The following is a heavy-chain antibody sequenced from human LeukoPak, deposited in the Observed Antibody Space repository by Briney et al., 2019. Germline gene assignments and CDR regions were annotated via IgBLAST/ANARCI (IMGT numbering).Heavy chain of an antibody. V-gene: IGHV1-2*02. D-gene: IGHD1-26*01. CDR3: AGPWDQVGFDP. J-gene: IGHJ5*02. CDR2: IYPKTGGT. Sequence: VASVKVSCKVSGYTLTELSIHWVRQAPGQGLEWMGWIYPKTGGTSYAQKFQGRVTMTRDTSISTAYMELIGLRSDDTAVYYCAGPWDQVGFDPWGQGTLVSVSS. CDR1: GYTLTELS.